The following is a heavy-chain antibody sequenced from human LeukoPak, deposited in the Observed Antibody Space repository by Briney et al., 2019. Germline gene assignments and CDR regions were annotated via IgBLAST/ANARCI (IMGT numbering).Heavy chain of an antibody. J-gene: IGHJ4*02. CDR2: ISAYNGNT. V-gene: IGHV1-18*01. CDR1: GYTFTSYG. D-gene: IGHD4-17*01. CDR3: ASNIDYGDYVAFDY. Sequence: GASVKVSCKASGYTFTSYGISWVRQAPGQGLEWMGWISAYNGNTNYAQKLQGRVTMTIDTSTRTAYMELRSLRSDDTAVYYCASNIDYGDYVAFDYWGQGTLVTVSS.